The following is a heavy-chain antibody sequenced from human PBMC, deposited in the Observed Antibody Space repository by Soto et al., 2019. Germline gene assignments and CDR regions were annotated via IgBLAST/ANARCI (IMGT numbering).Heavy chain of an antibody. CDR3: ARQTYSYGYGNYFDY. CDR2: IYYSGST. CDR1: GGSISSSSYY. J-gene: IGHJ4*02. D-gene: IGHD5-18*01. V-gene: IGHV4-39*01. Sequence: SETLSLTCTVSGGSISSSSYYWGWIRQPPGKGLEWIGSIYYSGSTYYNPSLKSRVTISVDTSKNQFSLKLSSVTAADTAVYYCARQTYSYGYGNYFDYWGQGTLVTVSS.